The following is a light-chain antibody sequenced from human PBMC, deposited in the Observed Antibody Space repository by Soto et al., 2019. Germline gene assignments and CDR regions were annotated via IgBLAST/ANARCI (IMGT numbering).Light chain of an antibody. CDR2: FAS. CDR1: QSVSSF. J-gene: IGKJ4*01. Sequence: EIVLTQSPATLSLSPGERATLSCRASQSVSSFLAWYQQRPGQAPKLLIYFASNRAAGVPPRFSGSGSGTDFTLTISSLEPEDFAVYSCQQRHDWPPTFGGGTNVEIK. V-gene: IGKV3-11*01. CDR3: QQRHDWPPT.